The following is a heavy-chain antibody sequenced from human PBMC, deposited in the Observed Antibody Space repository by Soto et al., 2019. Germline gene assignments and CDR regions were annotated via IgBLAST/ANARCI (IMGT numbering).Heavy chain of an antibody. V-gene: IGHV3-33*03. J-gene: IGHJ4*02. D-gene: IGHD2-15*01. CDR1: GFTLNNYG. CDR2: MWYDGLRQ. Sequence: LRLSCVGSGFTLNNYGVHWVRQAPGKGLEWVALMWYDGLRQTYLDSVRGRFTVSRDSSTNTIYLQMNSLRVEDTGNYFCVKESTPPFFDSWGQGTPVTVSS. CDR3: VKESTPPFFDS.